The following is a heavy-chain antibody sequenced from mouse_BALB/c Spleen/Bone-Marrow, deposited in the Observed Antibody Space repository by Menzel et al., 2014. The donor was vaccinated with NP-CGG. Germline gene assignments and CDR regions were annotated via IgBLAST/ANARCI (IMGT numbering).Heavy chain of an antibody. CDR3: ARKGAMITHYYAMDY. V-gene: IGHV5-17*02. D-gene: IGHD2-4*01. J-gene: IGHJ4*01. CDR1: GFTFSSFG. Sequence: EVHLVESGGGLVQPGGSRKLSCAASGFTFSSFGMHWVRQAPEKGLEWVAYISNGSSTIYYADTVKGRFTISRDNPKNTLFLQMTSLRPEDTAMYYCARKGAMITHYYAMDYWGRGTSVTVSS. CDR2: ISNGSSTI.